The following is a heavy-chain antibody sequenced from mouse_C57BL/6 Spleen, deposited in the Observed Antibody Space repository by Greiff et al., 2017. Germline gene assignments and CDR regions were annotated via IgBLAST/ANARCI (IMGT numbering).Heavy chain of an antibody. CDR3: ARREETWGGDLYYAMDY. J-gene: IGHJ4*01. Sequence: QVQLQQSGAELVKPGASVKISCKASGYAFSSYWMNWVKQRPGKGLEWIGQIYPGDGDTNYNGKFKGKATLTADKSSSTAYMQLSSLTSEDSAVYFCARREETWGGDLYYAMDYWGQGTSVTVSS. CDR2: IYPGDGDT. CDR1: GYAFSSYW. V-gene: IGHV1-80*01. D-gene: IGHD3-2*01.